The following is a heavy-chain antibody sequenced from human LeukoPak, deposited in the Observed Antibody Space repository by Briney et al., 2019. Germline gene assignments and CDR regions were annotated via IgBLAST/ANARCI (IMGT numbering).Heavy chain of an antibody. Sequence: GEALQISCQGSGYLFTTYWSAWVRRLPGKGLEWMGIIYPGDSDPRYSPSFQGQVTISADKSISTAYLQWSSGKASDAAMDYCAXQGGYGDYAXDYWGQXXXVTV. V-gene: IGHV5-51*01. D-gene: IGHD4-17*01. CDR2: IYPGDSDP. CDR3: AXQGGYGDYAXDY. CDR1: GYLFTTYW. J-gene: IGHJ4*02.